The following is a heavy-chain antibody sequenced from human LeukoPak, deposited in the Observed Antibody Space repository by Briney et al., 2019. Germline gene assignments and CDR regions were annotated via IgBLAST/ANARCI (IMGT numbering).Heavy chain of an antibody. V-gene: IGHV4-31*03. CDR2: IYYSGST. CDR3: AREPRDDYGDYPPDAFDI. Sequence: SETLSLTCTVSGGSISSSSYYWGWIRQHPGKGLEWIGYIYYSGSTYYNPSLKSRVTISVDTSKNQFSLKLSSVTAAVTAVYYCAREPRDDYGDYPPDAFDIWGQGTMVTVSS. CDR1: GGSISSSSYY. J-gene: IGHJ3*02. D-gene: IGHD4-17*01.